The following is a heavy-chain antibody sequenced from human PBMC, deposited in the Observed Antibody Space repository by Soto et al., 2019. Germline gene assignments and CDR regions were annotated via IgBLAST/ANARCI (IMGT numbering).Heavy chain of an antibody. CDR1: GFTFSSYA. D-gene: IGHD6-13*01. J-gene: IGHJ4*02. CDR3: AKTGYGQQLPNEIDY. CDR2: ISGSGGST. Sequence: GGSLRLSCAASGFTFSSYAMSWVRQAPGKGLEWVSAISGSGGSTYYADSVKGRFTISRDNSKNTLYLQMNSLRAEDTAVYYCAKTGYGQQLPNEIDYWGQGTLVTVSS. V-gene: IGHV3-23*01.